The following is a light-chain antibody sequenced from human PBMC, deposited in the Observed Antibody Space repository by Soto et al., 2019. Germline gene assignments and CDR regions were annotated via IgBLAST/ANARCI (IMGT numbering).Light chain of an antibody. V-gene: IGLV2-8*01. CDR1: TTDIDNYDS. J-gene: IGLJ2*01. Sequence: QSALTQPPSVSGSPGQSVTISCTATTTDIDNYDSVSWYQQHPGKAPKLMIYEVIKRPSGVPDRFSGSKSGNTASLTVSGLQAEDEADYFCSSYAGSNNVVFGGGTKLTVL. CDR3: SSYAGSNNVV. CDR2: EVI.